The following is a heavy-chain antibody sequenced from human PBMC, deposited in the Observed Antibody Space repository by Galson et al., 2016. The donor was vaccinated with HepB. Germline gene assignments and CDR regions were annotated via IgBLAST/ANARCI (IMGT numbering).Heavy chain of an antibody. J-gene: IGHJ4*02. CDR3: AKRGYGDGPIDY. CDR2: ISYHGNDR. V-gene: IGHV3-30*18. CDR1: GISFSSYA. Sequence: SLRLSCAASGISFSSYAMSWVRQAPGKGLEWVTVISYHGNDRYYADSVRGRFTIFRDNSRDTVYLHMTSLRVEDTAVYYCAKRGYGDGPIDYWGQGTLVTVSP. D-gene: IGHD4-17*01.